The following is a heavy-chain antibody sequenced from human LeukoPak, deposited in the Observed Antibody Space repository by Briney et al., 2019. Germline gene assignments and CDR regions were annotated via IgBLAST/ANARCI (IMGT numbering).Heavy chain of an antibody. CDR3: ARAPAYSSSWYKQRGTDFDY. CDR1: GGSISGSSYY. J-gene: IGHJ4*02. CDR2: IYYSGST. V-gene: IGHV4-39*02. D-gene: IGHD6-13*01. Sequence: SETLSLTCTVSGGSISGSSYYWGWIRQPPGKGLEWIGSIYYSGSTYYNPSLKSRVTISVDTSKNQFSLKLNSVTATDTAVYYCARAPAYSSSWYKQRGTDFDYWGQGTLVTVSS.